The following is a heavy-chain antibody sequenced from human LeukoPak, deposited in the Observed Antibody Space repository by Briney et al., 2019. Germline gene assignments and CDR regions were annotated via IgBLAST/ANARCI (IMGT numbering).Heavy chain of an antibody. CDR1: GGSFSGYY. CDR3: ARVIPYDYVWGRYRAFDY. J-gene: IGHJ4*02. CDR2: INHSGST. D-gene: IGHD3-16*02. Sequence: SETLSLTCAVYGGSFSGYYWSWIRQPPGKGLEWIGEINHSGSTNYNPSLKSRVTISVDTSKNQFSLKLSSVTAADTAVYYCARVIPYDYVWGRYRAFDYWGQGTLVTVSS. V-gene: IGHV4-34*01.